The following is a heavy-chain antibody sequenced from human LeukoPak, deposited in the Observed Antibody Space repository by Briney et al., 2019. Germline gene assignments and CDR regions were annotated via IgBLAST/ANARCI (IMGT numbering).Heavy chain of an antibody. CDR3: AREEGYDSSGYYSPHVDY. D-gene: IGHD3-22*01. CDR2: INSDGRST. J-gene: IGHJ4*02. CDR1: GXIFSSYW. V-gene: IGHV3-74*01. Sequence: PGGSLRLSCAASGXIFSSYWMHWVRQAPGKGLVWVLRINSDGRSTTYAASVKGRSTISRDNARNSLYLQMNMMTADDTAVYYCAREEGYDSSGYYSPHVDYWGQGTLVTVCS.